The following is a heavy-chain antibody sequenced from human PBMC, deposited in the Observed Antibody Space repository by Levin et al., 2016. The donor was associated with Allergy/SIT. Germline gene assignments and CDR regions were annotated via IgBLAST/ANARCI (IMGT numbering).Heavy chain of an antibody. V-gene: IGHV3-30*03. CDR2: ISYHGSNQ. D-gene: IGHD2-2*01. CDR3: ARALRRYCSSASCPDSFDI. J-gene: IGHJ3*02. Sequence: VRQAPGKGLEWVAVISYHGSNQYSADSVKGRFTISRDNSKNTLYLQMNSLRTEDTAVYYCARALRRYCSSASCPDSFDIWGQGTMVTVSS.